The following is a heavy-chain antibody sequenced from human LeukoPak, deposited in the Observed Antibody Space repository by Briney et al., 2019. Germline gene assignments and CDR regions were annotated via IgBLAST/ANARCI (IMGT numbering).Heavy chain of an antibody. D-gene: IGHD1-1*01. J-gene: IGHJ4*02. CDR1: GFIFSNYW. CDR3: ARDNDGALDY. CDR2: IKHDESER. V-gene: IGHV3-7*01. Sequence: GEFLRLSCAAPGFIFSNYWMAWVRKAPGEGLEWVANIKHDESERYYVDSVKGRFTISRDNAKNSLYLQMNSLRADDTAVYYCARDNDGALDYWGQGTLVTVSS.